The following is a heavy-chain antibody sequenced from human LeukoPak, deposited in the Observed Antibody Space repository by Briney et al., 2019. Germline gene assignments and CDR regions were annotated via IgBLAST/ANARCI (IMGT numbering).Heavy chain of an antibody. CDR1: GFAFNTYS. J-gene: IGHJ6*03. Sequence: PGGSLRLSCAASGFAFNTYSMNWVRQAPGKGLEWVSYITSTSSTIHHADSVKGRFTISRGNVKNSLSLQMNSLRAEDTAVYYCARVRAGLSAGYYYYMDVWGKGTTVTVSS. CDR3: ARVRAGLSAGYYYYMDV. D-gene: IGHD3-10*01. V-gene: IGHV3-48*01. CDR2: ITSTSSTI.